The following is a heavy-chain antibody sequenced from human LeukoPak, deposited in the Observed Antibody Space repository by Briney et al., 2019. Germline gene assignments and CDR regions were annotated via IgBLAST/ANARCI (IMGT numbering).Heavy chain of an antibody. Sequence: GGSLRLSCAASGFTFSSYAMTWVRQAPGKGLEWVSSFSFNGESTYYADSVKGRFTISRDNSKNTLYLQMNSLRAEDTAVYYCARDNVVVVVAAHRYYYYYMDVWGKGTTVTVSS. CDR2: FSFNGEST. CDR1: GFTFSSYA. J-gene: IGHJ6*03. V-gene: IGHV3-23*01. D-gene: IGHD2-15*01. CDR3: ARDNVVVVVAAHRYYYYYMDV.